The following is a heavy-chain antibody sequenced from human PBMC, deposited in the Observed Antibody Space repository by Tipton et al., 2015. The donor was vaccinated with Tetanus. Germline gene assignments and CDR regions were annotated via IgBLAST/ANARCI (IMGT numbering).Heavy chain of an antibody. CDR2: IWLDGSRA. D-gene: IGHD5-24*01. V-gene: IGHV3-33*01. Sequence: SLRLSCRASGFDFMGYGMHWVRRAPGTGLEWVAAIWLDGSRAEYADSVQGRFTISRDNSRSMVYLQMDSLRDEDAGVFYCARDTYYQSHHYNYFDFWGQGVRVTVSS. CDR3: ARDTYYQSHHYNYFDF. CDR1: GFDFMGYG. J-gene: IGHJ4*02.